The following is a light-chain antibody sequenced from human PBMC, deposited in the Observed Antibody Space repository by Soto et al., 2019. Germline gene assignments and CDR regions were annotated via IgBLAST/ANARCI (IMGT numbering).Light chain of an antibody. CDR1: QGIRID. Sequence: ANHMTQSPLSLSASVGDRVTITCRASQGIRIDLGWYQQKPGKAPNLLIYAASSLQSGVPSRFSGSGSGTDFTLTINSLQPEDFATYYCLQDYSYPYTFGQGTKLEIK. CDR3: LQDYSYPYT. J-gene: IGKJ2*01. V-gene: IGKV1-6*01. CDR2: AAS.